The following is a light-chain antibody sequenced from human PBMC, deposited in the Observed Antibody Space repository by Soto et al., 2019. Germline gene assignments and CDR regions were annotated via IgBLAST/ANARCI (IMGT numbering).Light chain of an antibody. V-gene: IGKV3-15*01. Sequence: IVLTQSPATLSVSPGERATLSCRASQSVSSDVAWFQQRPGQAPRLLIYDASTRATGIPARFSGSGSGTEFTLTISRLQSEDFAIYYCQQSNNSPLTFGGGTKVEVK. J-gene: IGKJ4*01. CDR1: QSVSSD. CDR3: QQSNNSPLT. CDR2: DAS.